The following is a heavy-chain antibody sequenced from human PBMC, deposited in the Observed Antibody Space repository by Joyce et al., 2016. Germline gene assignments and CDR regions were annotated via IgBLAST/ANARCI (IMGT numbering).Heavy chain of an antibody. Sequence: QVNLVQSGAEVKKPGASVKVSFKASGYSFSDSYIHCVRQDPGEGLQGMGRINPDTGDTIYAQKFQGRVTLTRDTFISTVYMEVSRLRSDDTAVYFCARGPMPPYAFDVWGQGTLVTVST. CDR3: ARGPMPPYAFDV. J-gene: IGHJ3*01. CDR2: INPDTGDT. V-gene: IGHV1-2*06. D-gene: IGHD2-2*01. CDR1: GYSFSDSY.